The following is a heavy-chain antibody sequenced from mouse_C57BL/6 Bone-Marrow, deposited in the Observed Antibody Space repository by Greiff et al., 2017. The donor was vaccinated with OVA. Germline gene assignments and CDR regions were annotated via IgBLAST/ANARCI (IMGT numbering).Heavy chain of an antibody. V-gene: IGHV1-53*01. Sequence: QVQLQQPGTELVKPGASVKLSCKASGYTFTSYWMHWVKQRPGQGLEWIGNINPSNGGTNYNEKFKSKATLTVDKSSSTAYMQLSSLTSEDSAVYYCARGDGYYVPYYYAMDYWGQGTSVTVYS. D-gene: IGHD2-3*01. CDR1: GYTFTSYW. CDR3: ARGDGYYVPYYYAMDY. J-gene: IGHJ4*01. CDR2: INPSNGGT.